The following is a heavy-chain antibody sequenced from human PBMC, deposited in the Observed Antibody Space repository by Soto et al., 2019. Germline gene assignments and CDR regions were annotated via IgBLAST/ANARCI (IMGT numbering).Heavy chain of an antibody. J-gene: IGHJ6*02. CDR2: ITNSGGNT. D-gene: IGHD1-26*01. Sequence: GGSLRLSCTASGFTFSSYAMNWVRQAPGKGLEWVSAITNSGGNTYYADSVKGRFTISRDNSKNTLYLQMNSLRVEDTGVYYCAKLGAGSYPYVGMDVWGQGTTVTVSS. CDR1: GFTFSSYA. CDR3: AKLGAGSYPYVGMDV. V-gene: IGHV3-23*01.